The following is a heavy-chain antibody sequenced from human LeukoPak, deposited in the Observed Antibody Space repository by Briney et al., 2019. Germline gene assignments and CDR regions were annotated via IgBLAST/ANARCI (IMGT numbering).Heavy chain of an antibody. CDR3: AKKFGLGFDK. CDR1: GFTFSSYA. CDR2: LSATGIST. D-gene: IGHD3-10*01. Sequence: SGGSLRLSCAASGFTFSSYAMSWVRQAPGKGLEWVSGLSATGISTYYGDSVKGRFTISRDNSKNTLYLQMNSLRADDTAEYYCAKKFGLGFDKWGQGTLVTVSS. J-gene: IGHJ4*02. V-gene: IGHV3-23*01.